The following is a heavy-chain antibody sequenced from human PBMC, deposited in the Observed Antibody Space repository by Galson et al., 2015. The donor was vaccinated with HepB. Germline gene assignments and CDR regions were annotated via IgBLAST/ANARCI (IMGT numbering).Heavy chain of an antibody. D-gene: IGHD6-13*01. V-gene: IGHV1-18*01. Sequence: SVKVSCKASAYTFTTYAVTWVRQAPGQGLEWMGWISPYTGDANYAQKFQGRITLTTDTSTSTAYMELRSLRSDDTAVYYCARDTTASFVREASYSSRWYARDHYYYGMDVWGQGTTVTVSS. CDR3: ARDTTASFVREASYSSRWYARDHYYYGMDV. CDR1: AYTFTTYA. CDR2: ISPYTGDA. J-gene: IGHJ6*02.